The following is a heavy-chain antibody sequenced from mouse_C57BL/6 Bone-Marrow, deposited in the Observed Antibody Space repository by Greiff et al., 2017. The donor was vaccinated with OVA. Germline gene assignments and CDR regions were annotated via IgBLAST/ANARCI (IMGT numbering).Heavy chain of an antibody. V-gene: IGHV14-4*01. Sequence: EVKLMESGAELVRPGASVKLSCTASGFNIKDDYMHWVKQRPEQGLEWIGWIDPENGDTEYASKFQGKATITADTSSNTAYLQLSSLTSEDTAVYYCTTLLGYFDVWGTGTTVTVSS. J-gene: IGHJ1*03. CDR1: GFNIKDDY. CDR2: IDPENGDT. CDR3: TTLLGYFDV.